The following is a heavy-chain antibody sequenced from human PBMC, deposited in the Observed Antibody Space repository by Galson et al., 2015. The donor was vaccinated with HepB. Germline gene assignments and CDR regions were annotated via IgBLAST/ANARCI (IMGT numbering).Heavy chain of an antibody. Sequence: SLRLSCAASGFTFSSYSMNWVRQAPGKGLEWVSSISSSSSYIYYADSVKGRFTISRDNARNSLYLQMNGLRADDTAVYYCARSGYNFGHDYWGQGTLVTVSS. V-gene: IGHV3-21*01. CDR1: GFTFSSYS. CDR2: ISSSSSYI. J-gene: IGHJ4*02. CDR3: ARSGYNFGHDY. D-gene: IGHD5-18*01.